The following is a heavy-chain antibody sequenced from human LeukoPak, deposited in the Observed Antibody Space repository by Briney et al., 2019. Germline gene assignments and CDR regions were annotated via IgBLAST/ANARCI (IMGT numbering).Heavy chain of an antibody. Sequence: SVKVSCKASGGTFSSYAISWVRQAPGQGLEWMGGIIPIFGTANDAQKFQGRGTITTDESTSTAYMGLSSLRSEDTAVYYCARDRRYYYGSGSPNWFDPWGQGTLVTVSS. D-gene: IGHD3-10*01. CDR3: ARDRRYYYGSGSPNWFDP. CDR2: IIPIFGTA. J-gene: IGHJ5*02. V-gene: IGHV1-69*05. CDR1: GGTFSSYA.